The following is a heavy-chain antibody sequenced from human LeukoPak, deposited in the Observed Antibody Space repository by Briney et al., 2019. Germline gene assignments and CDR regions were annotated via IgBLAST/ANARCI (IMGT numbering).Heavy chain of an antibody. D-gene: IGHD7-27*01. CDR3: ACGAGDTIPDSWYFGL. J-gene: IGHJ2*01. V-gene: IGHV3-33*01. CDR2: IWCDESKK. CDR1: GFTFCNYG. Sequence: PGRSLRLSCGASGFTFCNYGMHWVRESPGKGLEWVAVIWCDESKKYYADSVKGRFTISRDNSQTNLSLQMNSLGDDDTSVYYCACGAGDTIPDSWYFGLWGRGTLVTVSS.